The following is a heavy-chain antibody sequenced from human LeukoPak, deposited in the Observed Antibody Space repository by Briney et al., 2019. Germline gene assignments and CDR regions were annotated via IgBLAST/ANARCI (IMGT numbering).Heavy chain of an antibody. D-gene: IGHD5-18*01. V-gene: IGHV3-23*01. CDR3: ARDERWIQFNY. CDR2: FSGSGGST. J-gene: IGHJ4*02. CDR1: GFTFSSYA. Sequence: GGTLRLSCAASGFTFSSYAMSWVRQAPGKGLEWVSDFSGSGGSTYYADSAKGRFTISRDNSKNTLYLHMNGLRVEDTAIYYCARDERWIQFNYWGQGTLVTVSS.